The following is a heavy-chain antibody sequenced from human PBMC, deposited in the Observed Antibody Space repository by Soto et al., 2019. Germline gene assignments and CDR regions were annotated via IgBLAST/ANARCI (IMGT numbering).Heavy chain of an antibody. V-gene: IGHV4-34*01. D-gene: IGHD1-7*01. J-gene: IGHJ4*02. CDR1: GGSFSGYY. Sequence: SETLSLTCAVYGGSFSGYYWSWIRQPPGKGLEWIGEINHSGSTNYNPSLKSRVTISVDTSKNQFSLKLSSVTAADTAVYYCARGPANYPTPDKLIDYWGQGTLVTVSS. CDR3: ARGPANYPTPDKLIDY. CDR2: INHSGST.